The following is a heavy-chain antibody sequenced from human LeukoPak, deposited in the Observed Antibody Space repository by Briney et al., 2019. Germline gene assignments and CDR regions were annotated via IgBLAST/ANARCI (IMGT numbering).Heavy chain of an antibody. D-gene: IGHD3-9*01. V-gene: IGHV3-30*18. CDR1: GLTFSSYG. J-gene: IGHJ6*02. CDR3: AKDFSTFDWLSNDYYYYGMDV. CDR2: ISYDGSNK. Sequence: PGGSLRLSCAASGLTFSSYGMHWVRQAPGKGLEWVAVISYDGSNKYYADSVKGRFTISRDNSKNTLYLQMNSLRAEDTAVYYCAKDFSTFDWLSNDYYYYGMDVWGQGTTVTVSS.